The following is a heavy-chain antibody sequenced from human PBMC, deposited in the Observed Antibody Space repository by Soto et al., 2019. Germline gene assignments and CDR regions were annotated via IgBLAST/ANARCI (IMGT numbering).Heavy chain of an antibody. Sequence: GGSLRLSCAASGFTFSSYAMSWVRQAPGKGLEWVSAISGSGGSTYYADSVKGRFTISRDNSKNTLYLQMNSLRAEDTAVYYCAKDSIAAAATYPGWATDPYYFDYWGQGTLVTVSS. J-gene: IGHJ4*02. CDR3: AKDSIAAAATYPGWATDPYYFDY. CDR2: ISGSGGST. D-gene: IGHD6-13*01. CDR1: GFTFSSYA. V-gene: IGHV3-23*01.